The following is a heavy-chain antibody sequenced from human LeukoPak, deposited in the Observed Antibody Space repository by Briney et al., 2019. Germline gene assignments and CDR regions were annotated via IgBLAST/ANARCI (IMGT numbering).Heavy chain of an antibody. CDR1: GFTFSSYA. V-gene: IGHV3-30-3*01. CDR3: ARGSLWLQLDY. D-gene: IGHD5-24*01. Sequence: PGGSLRLSCAASGFTFSSYAMHWVRQAPGKGLEWVAVISYDGSNKYYADSVKGRFTISRGNSKNTLYLQMNSLRAEDTALYYCARGSLWLQLDYWGQGTLVTVSS. J-gene: IGHJ4*02. CDR2: ISYDGSNK.